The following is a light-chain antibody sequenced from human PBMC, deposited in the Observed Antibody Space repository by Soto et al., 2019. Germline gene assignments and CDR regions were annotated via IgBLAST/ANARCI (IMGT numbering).Light chain of an antibody. V-gene: IGKV3D-15*01. Sequence: ELVMTQSPATLSVSPGERATLSCRASQSVSSNLAWYQQKPGQAPRPLISGASNRAAGIPDRFSGSGSGTDFTLTISRLEPEDFAVYYCQQYDSSPRTFGQGTKVDIK. CDR2: GAS. J-gene: IGKJ1*01. CDR1: QSVSSN. CDR3: QQYDSSPRT.